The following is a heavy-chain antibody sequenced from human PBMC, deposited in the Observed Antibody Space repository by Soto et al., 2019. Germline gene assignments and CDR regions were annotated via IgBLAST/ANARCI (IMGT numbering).Heavy chain of an antibody. CDR3: ARHYFNGGVCNPGFDYWYFDL. CDR1: GFNFDNYW. Sequence: EMQVVESGGGLVQPGGSLRLSCAASGFNFDNYWMTWVRQAPGKGLEWVASIKTDGSDKYYVDSVKGRFAVSRDNAKNSMFLQMHSLRAEDTAVYFCARHYFNGGVCNPGFDYWYFDLWGRGTLVSVS. V-gene: IGHV3-7*05. J-gene: IGHJ2*01. D-gene: IGHD2-8*02. CDR2: IKTDGSDK.